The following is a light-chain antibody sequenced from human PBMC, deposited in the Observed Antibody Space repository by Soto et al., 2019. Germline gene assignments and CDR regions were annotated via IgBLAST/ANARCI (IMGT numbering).Light chain of an antibody. V-gene: IGLV2-14*01. J-gene: IGLJ1*01. CDR1: RSDIGSYNY. CDR3: QSYDSSLSGV. Sequence: QSVLTQPASVSGSPGQSITISCSGTRSDIGSYNYVAWYQQFPGKTPKILIYGVSNRPSGVSSRFSGSKSGNTASLTISGLQAEDEADYYCQSYDSSLSGVFGSGTKVTVL. CDR2: GVS.